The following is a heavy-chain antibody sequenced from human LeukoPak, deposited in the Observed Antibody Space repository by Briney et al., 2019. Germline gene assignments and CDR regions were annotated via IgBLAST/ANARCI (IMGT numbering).Heavy chain of an antibody. Sequence: SETLSLTCAVYGGSFSGYYWSWIRQPPGKGLEWIGEINHSGSTNYNPSLKSRVTISVDTSKNQFSLKLSSVTAADTAVYYCARPRGSLRYFDHWGQGTLVTVSS. CDR1: GGSFSGYY. D-gene: IGHD3-9*01. V-gene: IGHV4-34*01. CDR3: ARPRGSLRYFDH. J-gene: IGHJ4*02. CDR2: INHSGST.